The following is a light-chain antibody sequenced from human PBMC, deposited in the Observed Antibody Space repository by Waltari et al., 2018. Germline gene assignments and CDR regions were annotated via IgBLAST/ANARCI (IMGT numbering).Light chain of an antibody. Sequence: DIERTQSPSTLSASVGDRVTITCRASQSISSWLAWYQQKPGKAPKLLIYKASSFESGVPSRFSGSGSGTEFTLTISSLQPDDFASYYCQHYNSPITFGPGTKVDIK. CDR2: KAS. J-gene: IGKJ3*01. V-gene: IGKV1-5*03. CDR3: QHYNSPIT. CDR1: QSISSW.